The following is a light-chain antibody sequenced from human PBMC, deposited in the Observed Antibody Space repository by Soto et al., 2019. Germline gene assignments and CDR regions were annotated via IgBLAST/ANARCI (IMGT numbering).Light chain of an antibody. CDR3: SSYAGSSIWV. CDR1: SSDVGSYNL. CDR2: EGN. Sequence: SALTQPSSVSGSPGQSITISCTGSSSDVGSYNLVSWYQQHPGKVPKLMIYEGNERPSGVSNRFSGSTSGNTASLTISGLQAEDEADYYCSSYAGSSIWVFGGGTKLTVL. V-gene: IGLV2-23*01. J-gene: IGLJ3*02.